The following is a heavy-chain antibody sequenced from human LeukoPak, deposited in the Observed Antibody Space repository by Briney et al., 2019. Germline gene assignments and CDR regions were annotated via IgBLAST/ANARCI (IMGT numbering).Heavy chain of an antibody. CDR3: AGMGLELPHCFDY. CDR2: IYTSGST. V-gene: IGHV4-61*02. CDR1: GGSISSSSYY. D-gene: IGHD1-7*01. J-gene: IGHJ4*02. Sequence: PSETLSLTCTVYGGSISSSSYYSSWIRQPAGKGLEWIGRIYTSGSTNYNPSLKSRVTISVDTSKNQFSLKLSSVTAADTAVYYCAGMGLELPHCFDYWGQGTLVTVSS.